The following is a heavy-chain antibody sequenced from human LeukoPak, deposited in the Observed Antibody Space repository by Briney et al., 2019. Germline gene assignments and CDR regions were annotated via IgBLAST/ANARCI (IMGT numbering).Heavy chain of an antibody. D-gene: IGHD6-6*01. J-gene: IGHJ4*02. CDR2: IYPGDSDT. Sequence: GESLKISCKGSGYRFTSYWIGWVRPMPGKGLEWMGIIYPGDSDTRYSPSFQGQVTISADKSISTAYLQWSSLKASDTAMYYCARHKISYSSSSDFDYWGQGTLVTVSS. V-gene: IGHV5-51*01. CDR3: ARHKISYSSSSDFDY. CDR1: GYRFTSYW.